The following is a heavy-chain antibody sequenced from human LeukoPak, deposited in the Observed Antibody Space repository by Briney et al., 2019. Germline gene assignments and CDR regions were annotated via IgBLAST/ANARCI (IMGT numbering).Heavy chain of an antibody. Sequence: SVKVSCKASGYTFTSHDINWVRQAPGQGLEWMGRIIPIFGIANYAQKFQGRVTITADKSTSTAYMELSSLRSEDTAVYYCARDSGSSTSCCYYYYYGMDVWGQGTTVTVSS. D-gene: IGHD2-2*01. CDR1: GYTFTSHD. CDR2: IIPIFGIA. J-gene: IGHJ6*02. V-gene: IGHV1-69*04. CDR3: ARDSGSSTSCCYYYYYGMDV.